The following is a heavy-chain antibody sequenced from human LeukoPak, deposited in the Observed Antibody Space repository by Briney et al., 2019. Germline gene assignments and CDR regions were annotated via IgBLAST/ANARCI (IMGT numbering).Heavy chain of an antibody. CDR1: APTSSSYA. Sequence: PGGSLRLSCATSAPTSSSYAMHWVPHAPPQRLERVAFIRYDGSNKYYADSVKGRFTISRDNSKNTLYLQMNSLRAEDTAVYYCAKDRSIAAAGTLDYWGQGTLVTVSS. CDR2: IRYDGSNK. J-gene: IGHJ4*02. CDR3: AKDRSIAAAGTLDY. V-gene: IGHV3-30*02. D-gene: IGHD6-13*01.